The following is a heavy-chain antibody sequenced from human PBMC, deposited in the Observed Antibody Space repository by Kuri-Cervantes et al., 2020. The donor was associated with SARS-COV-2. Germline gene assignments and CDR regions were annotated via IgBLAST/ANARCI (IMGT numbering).Heavy chain of an antibody. CDR1: GFTFSDYY. V-gene: IGHV3-11*04. Sequence: GGSLRLSCAASGFTFSDYYMSWIRQAPGKGLEWVSYISSSGSTIYYADSVKGRFTISRDNARNSLYLQMNSLRAEDTAVYYCARLIGDGYPRYSFDHWGQGTLVTVSS. CDR3: ARLIGDGYPRYSFDH. J-gene: IGHJ4*02. CDR2: ISSSGSTI. D-gene: IGHD5-24*01.